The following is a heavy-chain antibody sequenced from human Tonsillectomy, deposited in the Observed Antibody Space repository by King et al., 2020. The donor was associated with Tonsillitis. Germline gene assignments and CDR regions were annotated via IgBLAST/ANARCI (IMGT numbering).Heavy chain of an antibody. Sequence: VQLVESGGGLVQPGGSLRLSCAASGFTFSSYAMSWVRQAPGKGLEWVSAISSSAGSTYYADSVKGRFTISRDNSKNTLYLLMNSRRGEDTAVYYCAQDNRRNGSGFYGMDVWGQGTTVTVSS. J-gene: IGHJ6*02. D-gene: IGHD3-10*01. CDR3: AQDNRRNGSGFYGMDV. V-gene: IGHV3-23*04. CDR1: GFTFSSYA. CDR2: ISSSAGST.